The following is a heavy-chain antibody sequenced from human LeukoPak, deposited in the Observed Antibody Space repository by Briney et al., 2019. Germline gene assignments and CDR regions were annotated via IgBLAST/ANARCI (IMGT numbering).Heavy chain of an antibody. Sequence: GRSLRLSCAASGFTFSSYAMHWVRQAPGKGLEWVAVISYDGSNKYYADSVKGLFTISRDNSKNTLYLQMNSLRAEDTAVYYCARDRRYFDYWAREPWSPSPQ. V-gene: IGHV3-30-3*01. J-gene: IGHJ4*02. CDR3: ARDRRYFDY. CDR2: ISYDGSNK. D-gene: IGHD6-6*01. CDR1: GFTFSSYA.